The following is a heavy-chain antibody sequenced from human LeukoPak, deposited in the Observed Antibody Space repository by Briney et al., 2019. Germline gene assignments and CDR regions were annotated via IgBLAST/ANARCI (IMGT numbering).Heavy chain of an antibody. CDR1: GYTFTSYA. J-gene: IGHJ6*04. D-gene: IGHD3-10*01. V-gene: IGHV7-4-1*02. Sequence: ASVKVSRKASGYTFTSYAMNWVRQAPGQGLEWMGWINTNTGNPVYAQGFTGRFVFSLDTSVTTAYLQISSLKAEDTAFYYCARRSMVQHLDVWGKGTTVTVSS. CDR2: INTNTGNP. CDR3: ARRSMVQHLDV.